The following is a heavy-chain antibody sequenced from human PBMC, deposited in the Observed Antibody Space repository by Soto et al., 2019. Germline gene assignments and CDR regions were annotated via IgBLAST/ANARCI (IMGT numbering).Heavy chain of an antibody. J-gene: IGHJ1*01. CDR3: AKDPSITRYYDFWSGYFVGYFQH. V-gene: IGHV3-30*18. CDR2: ISYDGSNK. CDR1: GFTFSSYG. Sequence: SLRLSCAASGFTFSSYGMHWVRQAPGKGLEWVAVISYDGSNKYYADSVKGRFTISRDNSKNTLYLQMSSLRAEDTAVYYCAKDPSITRYYDFWSGYFVGYFQHWGQGALVTVSS. D-gene: IGHD3-3*01.